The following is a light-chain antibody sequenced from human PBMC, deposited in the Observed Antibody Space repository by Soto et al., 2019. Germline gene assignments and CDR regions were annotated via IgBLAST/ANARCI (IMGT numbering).Light chain of an antibody. CDR2: DVN. CDR1: SSDVGGYDY. V-gene: IGLV2-14*03. CDR3: NSYSTSSTHLV. J-gene: IGLJ2*01. Sequence: QSALTQPASVSGSPGQSITISCTGTSSDVGGYDYVSWYQQHPGKAPRLMIYDVNNRPSGVSNRFSGSKSGNTASLTISGLQAEDEADYYCNSYSTSSTHLVFGGGTKLTVL.